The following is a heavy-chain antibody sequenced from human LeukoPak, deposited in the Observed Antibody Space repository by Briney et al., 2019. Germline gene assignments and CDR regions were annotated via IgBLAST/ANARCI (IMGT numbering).Heavy chain of an antibody. Sequence: GGSLRLSCAASGFTFSSYTMNWVRQAPGKGLEWVSSISSSSSYIYYADSVKGRFTISRDTAKNSLYLRMNTLRAEDTAVYYCARDKLGANDAFDIWGQGTMVTVSS. J-gene: IGHJ3*02. D-gene: IGHD4/OR15-4a*01. V-gene: IGHV3-21*01. CDR3: ARDKLGANDAFDI. CDR2: ISSSSSYI. CDR1: GFTFSSYT.